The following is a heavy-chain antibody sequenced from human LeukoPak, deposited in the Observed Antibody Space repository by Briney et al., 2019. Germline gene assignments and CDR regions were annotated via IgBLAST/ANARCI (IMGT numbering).Heavy chain of an antibody. J-gene: IGHJ4*02. CDR2: IYSGGST. CDR3: ARGGDILTGGKYYFDY. Sequence: PGGSLRLSCAASGFTFSSYAMSWVRQAPGKGLEWVSVIYSGGSTYYADSVKGRFTISRDNSKNTLYLQMNSLRAEDTAVYYCARGGDILTGGKYYFDYWGQGTLVTVSS. D-gene: IGHD3-9*01. V-gene: IGHV3-53*01. CDR1: GFTFSSYA.